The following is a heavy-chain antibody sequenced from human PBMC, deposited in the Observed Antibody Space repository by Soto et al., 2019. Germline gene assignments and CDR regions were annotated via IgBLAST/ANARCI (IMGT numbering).Heavy chain of an antibody. Sequence: SETLSLTCTVSGGSTSSYYWSWIRQPPGKGLEWIGYIYYNGVTDYNPSLKSRVTISVDTSKNQFSLKLSSVTAADTAVYYCASGREGGAGDFEYWGQGALVIVSS. CDR2: IYYNGVT. D-gene: IGHD3-10*01. J-gene: IGHJ1*01. CDR3: ASGREGGAGDFEY. V-gene: IGHV4-59*08. CDR1: GGSTSSYY.